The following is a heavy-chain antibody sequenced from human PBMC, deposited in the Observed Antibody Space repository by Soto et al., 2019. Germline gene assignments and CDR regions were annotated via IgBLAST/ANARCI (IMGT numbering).Heavy chain of an antibody. CDR3: ASGGNRRYFDWHPYEFDP. CDR2: IYYSGST. V-gene: IGHV4-59*08. CDR1: GCSISSYY. D-gene: IGHD3-9*01. J-gene: IGHJ5*02. Sequence: SETLSLTCTVSGCSISSYYWSLIRQPPGKGLEWIGYIYYSGSTNYNPSLKSRVTISVDTSKNQFSLKLSSVTAADTAVYYCASGGNRRYFDWHPYEFDPWGQGTLVTVSS.